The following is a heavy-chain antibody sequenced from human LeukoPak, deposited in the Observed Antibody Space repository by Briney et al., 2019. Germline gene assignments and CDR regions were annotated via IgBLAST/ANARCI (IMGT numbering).Heavy chain of an antibody. V-gene: IGHV4-38-2*02. Sequence: SETLSLTCTVSGSSINTPYYWAWIRQPPGEGLEWIGNIFHGVTTFYNPSLMNRVAISVDTSKNQFSLKLTSVTAADTAVYYCARAAPTYGSGSYYNPPNWLDPWGQGTLVTVSS. CDR3: ARAAPTYGSGSYYNPPNWLDP. J-gene: IGHJ5*02. D-gene: IGHD3-10*01. CDR1: GSSINTPYY. CDR2: IFHGVTT.